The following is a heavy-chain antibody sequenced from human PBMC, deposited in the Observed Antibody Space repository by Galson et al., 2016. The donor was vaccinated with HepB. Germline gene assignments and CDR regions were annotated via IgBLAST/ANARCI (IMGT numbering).Heavy chain of an antibody. CDR3: ARDSVGNYYGSGSYGLYYYYGMDV. CDR1: GFIFSGYS. V-gene: IGHV3-48*04. D-gene: IGHD3-10*01. CDR2: ISSTSDTI. Sequence: SLRLSCAASGFIFSGYSMNWVRQAPGKGLEWVSYISSTSDTIYYADSVKGRFTISRDNAKNSLYLQMNSLRAEDTAVYYCARDSVGNYYGSGSYGLYYYYGMDVWCQGTTVTVSS. J-gene: IGHJ6*02.